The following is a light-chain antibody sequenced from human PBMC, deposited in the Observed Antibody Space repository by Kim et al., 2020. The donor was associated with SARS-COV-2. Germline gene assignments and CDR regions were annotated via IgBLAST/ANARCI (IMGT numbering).Light chain of an antibody. V-gene: IGLV2-14*03. CDR3: SSYTSSTTYV. Sequence: QSALTQPASVSGSPGQSITISCTGTSSDVGSYHYVSWYQQHPGKAPKLIIYDVLKRPSGVSNRFSGSKSGSTASLAISGLQAEDEADYYCSSYTSSTTYVFGIGTKVTVL. CDR1: SSDVGSYHY. J-gene: IGLJ1*01. CDR2: DVL.